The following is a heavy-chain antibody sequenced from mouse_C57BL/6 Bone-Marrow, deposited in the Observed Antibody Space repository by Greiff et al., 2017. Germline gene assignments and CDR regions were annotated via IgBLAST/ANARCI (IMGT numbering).Heavy chain of an antibody. CDR3: TRDYDWFAY. J-gene: IGHJ3*01. V-gene: IGHV14-4*01. CDR1: GFNIKDDY. Sequence: VQLQQSGAELVRPGASVKLSCTASGFNIKDDYMHWVKQRPEQGLEWIGWIDPENGDTEYASKFQGKATITADTSSNTAYLQLSSLTSEDTAVYYCTRDYDWFAYWGQGTPVTVSA. D-gene: IGHD2-4*01. CDR2: IDPENGDT.